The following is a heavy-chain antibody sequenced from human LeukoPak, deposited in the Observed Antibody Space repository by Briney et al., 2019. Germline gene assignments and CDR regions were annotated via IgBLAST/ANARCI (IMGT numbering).Heavy chain of an antibody. J-gene: IGHJ6*02. CDR1: GDSVSSNSAA. CDR3: ARGGYYDSSGYYYYYGMDV. V-gene: IGHV6-1*01. CDR2: TYYRSKWYN. Sequence: SQTLSLTCAISGDSVSSNSAAWNWIRQSPSRGLEWLGRTYYRSKWYNDYAVSVKSRITINPDTSKNQFSLQLSSVTAADTAVYYCARGGYYDSSGYYYYYGMDVWGQGTTVTVSS. D-gene: IGHD3-22*01.